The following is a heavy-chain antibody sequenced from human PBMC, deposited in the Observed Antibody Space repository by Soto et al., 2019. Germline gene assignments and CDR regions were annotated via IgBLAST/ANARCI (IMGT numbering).Heavy chain of an antibody. V-gene: IGHV4-30-4*01. CDR1: GGSISSGDYY. Sequence: SETLSLTCTVSGGSISSGDYYWSWIRQPPGKGLEWIGYIYYSGSTYYNPSLKSRVTISVDTSKNQFSLKLSSVTAADTAVYYCAXXPXXYDXSGXYGRFDXXGQXXLV. CDR2: IYYSGST. D-gene: IGHD3-22*01. CDR3: AXXPXXYDXSGXYGRFDX. J-gene: IGHJ5*02.